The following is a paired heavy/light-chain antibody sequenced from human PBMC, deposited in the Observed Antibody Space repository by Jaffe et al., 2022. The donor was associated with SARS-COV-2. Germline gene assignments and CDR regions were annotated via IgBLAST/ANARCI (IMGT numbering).Light chain of an antibody. CDR2: ATN. CDR3: QSYDSSLSAYV. CDR1: SSNIGAGYD. V-gene: IGLV1-40*01. J-gene: IGLJ1*01. Sequence: QSVLTQPPSVSGAPGQRVTISCTGSSSNIGAGYDVHWYQQLPETAPRLLVYATNKRPSGVPDRFSGSKSGTSASLAITGLQAEDEADYFCQSYDSSLSAYVFGTGTKVTVL.
Heavy chain of an antibody. V-gene: IGHV1-18*01. J-gene: IGHJ4*02. CDR2: INADNGDA. D-gene: IGHD3-3*01. CDR1: GYSFSSYG. Sequence: QVQLVQSAAEVKKPGASVEVSCKASGYSFSSYGVSWVRQAPGQGLEWMGWINADNGDARYAQYLQDRVTMTTDTSTNTAYMELRSLRSDDTAVYYCARAPSLFWSGFYTLWGQGTPVTVS. CDR3: ARAPSLFWSGFYTL.